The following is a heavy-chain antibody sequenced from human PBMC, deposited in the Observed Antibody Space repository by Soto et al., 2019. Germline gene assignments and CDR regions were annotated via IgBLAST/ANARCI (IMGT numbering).Heavy chain of an antibody. V-gene: IGHV1-69*06. CDR1: GGTFSSYA. J-gene: IGHJ4*02. CDR2: IIPIFGTA. CDR3: ARVVKWDLTSELDY. D-gene: IGHD1-26*01. Sequence: GASVKVSCKASGGTFSSYAISWVRQAPGQGLEWMGGIIPIFGTANYAQKFQGRVTITADKSTSTAYMELSSLRSEDTAVYYCARVVKWDLTSELDYWGQGTLVTVSS.